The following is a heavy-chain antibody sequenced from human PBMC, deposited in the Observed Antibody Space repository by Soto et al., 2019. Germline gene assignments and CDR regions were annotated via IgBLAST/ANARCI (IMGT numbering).Heavy chain of an antibody. D-gene: IGHD6-13*01. CDR1: GGTFSSYT. J-gene: IGHJ6*02. CDR2: IIPNLGIA. V-gene: IGHV1-69*02. Sequence: QVQLVQSGAEVKKPGSSVKVSCKASGGTFSSYTISWVRQAPGQGLEWMGRIIPNLGIANYAQKSQGSVTITGDKSTSTASMKRSSLRSEDTAVYYCAGPSSSPYYYYDGMDVWGQGTTVTVSS. CDR3: AGPSSSPYYYYDGMDV.